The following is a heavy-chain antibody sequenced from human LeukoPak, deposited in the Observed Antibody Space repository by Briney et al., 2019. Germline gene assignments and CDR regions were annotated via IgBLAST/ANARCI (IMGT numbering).Heavy chain of an antibody. CDR2: ISRNGGTT. D-gene: IGHD3-22*01. CDR1: GFTFEDYV. Sequence: GGSLRLSCAASGFTFEDYVMSWVRQAPGKGLEWVAGISRNGGTTGHADSVKGRFTISRDNAEKSLFLQMKTLRAEDTALYYCARDERYYDGRYYPYAFDIWGQGTMVTVSS. CDR3: ARDERYYDGRYYPYAFDI. J-gene: IGHJ3*02. V-gene: IGHV3-20*04.